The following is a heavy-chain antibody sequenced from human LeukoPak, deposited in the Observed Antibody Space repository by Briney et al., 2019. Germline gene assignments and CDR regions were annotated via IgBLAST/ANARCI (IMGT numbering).Heavy chain of an antibody. CDR2: ISYDGSNK. D-gene: IGHD4-17*01. V-gene: IGHV3-30*18. Sequence: GRSLRLSCAASGFTFSSYGMHWVRQAPGKGLEWVAVISYDGSNKYYADSVKGRFTISRDNSKNTLYLQMNSLRAEDTAVYYCAKLWVTTRGGYWGQGTLVTVSS. CDR3: AKLWVTTRGGY. CDR1: GFTFSSYG. J-gene: IGHJ4*02.